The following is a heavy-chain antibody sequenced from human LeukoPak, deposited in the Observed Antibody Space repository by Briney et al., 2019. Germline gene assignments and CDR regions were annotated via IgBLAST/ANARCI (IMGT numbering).Heavy chain of an antibody. CDR1: GGTFSSYA. D-gene: IGHD2-2*01. Sequence: ASVKVSCKASGGTFSSYAISWVRQAPGQGLEWMGGIIPIFGTANYAQKFQGRVTITTDESTSTAYMELSSLRSEDTAVYYCARSRNGSTSPYYFDYWGQGTLVTVSS. J-gene: IGHJ4*02. CDR2: IIPIFGTA. CDR3: ARSRNGSTSPYYFDY. V-gene: IGHV1-69*05.